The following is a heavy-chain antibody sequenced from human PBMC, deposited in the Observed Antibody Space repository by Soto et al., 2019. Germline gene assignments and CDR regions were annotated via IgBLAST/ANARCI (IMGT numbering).Heavy chain of an antibody. Sequence: SETLSLTCTVSGGSISSSSYYWGWIRQPPGKGLEWIGSIYYSGSTHYNPSLKSRVTISVDTSKNQFSLKLSSVTAADTAVYYCARRYELWFGNNWFDPWGQGTLVTVSS. CDR1: GGSISSSSYY. D-gene: IGHD3-10*01. J-gene: IGHJ5*02. V-gene: IGHV4-39*01. CDR3: ARRYELWFGNNWFDP. CDR2: IYYSGST.